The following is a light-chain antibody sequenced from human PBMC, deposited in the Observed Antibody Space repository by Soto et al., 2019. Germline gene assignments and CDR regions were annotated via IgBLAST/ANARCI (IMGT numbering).Light chain of an antibody. CDR3: CSYAGSPRYV. CDR2: DVS. Sequence: QSALTQPRSVSGSRGQSVTISCTGTSSDVGGYNYVSWYQQHPGKAPKVMIYDVSERPSGVPDRFSGSKSGNTASLTIAGLQAEYETDYYCCSYAGSPRYVFGTGTQLTVL. V-gene: IGLV2-11*01. CDR1: SSDVGGYNY. J-gene: IGLJ1*01.